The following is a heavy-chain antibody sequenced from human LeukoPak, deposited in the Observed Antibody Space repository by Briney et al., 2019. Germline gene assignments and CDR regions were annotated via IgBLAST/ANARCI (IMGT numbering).Heavy chain of an antibody. D-gene: IGHD2-2*02. CDR2: IIPILGIA. CDR3: ARGGENCSSTSCYTWYYYYYGMDV. CDR1: GGTFSSYA. J-gene: IGHJ6*02. V-gene: IGHV1-69*04. Sequence: SVKVSCKASGGTFSSYAISWVRQAPGRGLEWMGRIIPILGIANYAQKFQGRVTITADKSTSTAYMELSSLRSEDTAVYYCARGGENCSSTSCYTWYYYYYGMDVWGQGTTVTVSS.